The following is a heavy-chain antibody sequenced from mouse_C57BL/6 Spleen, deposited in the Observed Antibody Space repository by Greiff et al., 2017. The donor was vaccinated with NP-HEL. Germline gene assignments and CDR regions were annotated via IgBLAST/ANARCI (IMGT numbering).Heavy chain of an antibody. CDR1: GYAFSSYW. V-gene: IGHV1-80*01. D-gene: IGHD1-1*01. CDR3: ARRGALYGSSYARYFDV. CDR2: IYPGDGDT. Sequence: QVQLQQSGAELVKPGASVKISCKASGYAFSSYWMNWVKQRPGKGLEWIGQIYPGDGDTNYNGKFKGKATLTADKSSSTAYMQLSSLTSEDSAVYFCARRGALYGSSYARYFDVWGTGTTVTVSS. J-gene: IGHJ1*03.